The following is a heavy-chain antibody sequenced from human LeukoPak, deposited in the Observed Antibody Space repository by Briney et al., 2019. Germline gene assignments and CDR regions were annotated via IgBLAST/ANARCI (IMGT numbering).Heavy chain of an antibody. Sequence: GGSLRLSCAAFGFIFDDYGMSWVRQAPGKGLEWVSGINWNGGSTGYADSVKGRFTISRDNAKNTLYLQMNSLRAEDAAVYYCARILDSAWGELGYWGQGTLVTVSS. V-gene: IGHV3-20*04. CDR1: GFIFDDYG. CDR2: INWNGGST. D-gene: IGHD6-19*01. J-gene: IGHJ4*02. CDR3: ARILDSAWGELGY.